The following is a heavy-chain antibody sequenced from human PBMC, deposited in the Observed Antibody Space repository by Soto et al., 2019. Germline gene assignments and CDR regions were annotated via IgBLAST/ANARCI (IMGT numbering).Heavy chain of an antibody. D-gene: IGHD6-13*01. J-gene: IGHJ4*02. V-gene: IGHV1-46*01. CDR2: INPSGGSP. Sequence: GASVKVSCKASGYTFADYYMHWVRQAPGQGLEWMGIINPSGGSPSYAQRFQGRITMTGDTSTSTAFLDLSSLRYEDTAVYYCARANSAPDYWGQGTLVTVSS. CDR3: ARANSAPDY. CDR1: GYTFADYY.